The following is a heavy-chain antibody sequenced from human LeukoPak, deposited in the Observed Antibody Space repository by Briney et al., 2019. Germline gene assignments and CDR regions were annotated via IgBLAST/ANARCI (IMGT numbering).Heavy chain of an antibody. CDR2: ISWNSGSI. J-gene: IGHJ2*01. D-gene: IGHD4-17*01. CDR1: GFTFSSYA. V-gene: IGHV3-9*01. CDR3: AKTTVTTPFDL. Sequence: GGSLRLSCAASGFTFSSYAMSWVRQAPGKGLEWVSGISWNSGSIGYADSVKGRFTISRDNAKNSLYLQMNSLRAEDTALYYCAKTTVTTPFDLWGRGTLVTVSS.